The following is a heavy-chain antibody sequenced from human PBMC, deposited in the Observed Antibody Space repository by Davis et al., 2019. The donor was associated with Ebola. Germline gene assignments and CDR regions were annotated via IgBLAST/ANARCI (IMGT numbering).Heavy chain of an antibody. CDR1: GGSISSSSYY. Sequence: SETLSLTCTVSGGSISSSSYYWGWIRQPPGKGLEWIGSIYYSWSTYYNPSLKSRVTISVDKSKNQFSLKLSSVTAADTAVYYCARDNGDPVFDYWGQGTLVTVSS. J-gene: IGHJ4*02. CDR3: ARDNGDPVFDY. CDR2: IYYSWST. D-gene: IGHD4-17*01. V-gene: IGHV4-39*07.